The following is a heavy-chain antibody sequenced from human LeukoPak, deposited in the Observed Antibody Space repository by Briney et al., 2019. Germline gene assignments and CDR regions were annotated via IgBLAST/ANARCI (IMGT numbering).Heavy chain of an antibody. CDR2: ISDDGGKE. D-gene: IGHD3-16*01. J-gene: IGHJ1*01. V-gene: IGHV3-30*03. CDR1: GFTFSSYG. CDR3: ARDLRLGLHGGFQH. Sequence: GGSLRLSCAASGFTFSSYGMHWVRQAPGKGLEWVAVISDDGGKEFYADSVKGRFTISRDNSKNTLYLQMNSLRAEDTAVYYCARDLRLGLHGGFQHWGQGTLVTVSS.